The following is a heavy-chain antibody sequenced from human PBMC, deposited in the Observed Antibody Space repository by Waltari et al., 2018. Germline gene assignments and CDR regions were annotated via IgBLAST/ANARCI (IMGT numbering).Heavy chain of an antibody. V-gene: IGHV4-4*09. J-gene: IGHJ4*02. CDR3: ARSTTGVRGANSGWDS. CDR1: GGSVISNY. Sequence: QVQLQESGPGLVKPSETLSLTCAVSGGSVISNYWSWIRQSPGKGLEWIGYIYFNEYTDYNPSLRRRVTISVDTSKNQLSLKLLSVTAADTAIYFCARSTTGVRGANSGWDSWGQGTLVSVSS. CDR2: IYFNEYT. D-gene: IGHD3-10*01.